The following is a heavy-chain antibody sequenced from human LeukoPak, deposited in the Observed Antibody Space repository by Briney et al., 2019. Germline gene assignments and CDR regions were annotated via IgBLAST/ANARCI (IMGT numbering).Heavy chain of an antibody. CDR2: IPYDGSQN. J-gene: IGHJ4*02. Sequence: PGGSLRLSCAASDFPFIGYTMHWVRQAPGKGLEWVAGIPYDGSQNSYADSVKGRFTISRDNSKNTLYLQMNSLRAEDTAVYYCAKDWGGMYWQLLWGQGTLVTVSS. CDR1: DFPFIGYT. D-gene: IGHD3-16*01. V-gene: IGHV3-30*04. CDR3: AKDWGGMYWQLL.